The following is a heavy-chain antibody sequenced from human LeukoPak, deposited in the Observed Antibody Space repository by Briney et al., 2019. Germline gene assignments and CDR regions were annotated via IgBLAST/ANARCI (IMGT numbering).Heavy chain of an antibody. Sequence: GGSLRLSCAAASGFTFSSYSMNWVRQAPGKGLEWVSSISSSSSYMYYADSVKGRFTISRDNAKNSLYLQVNSPRAEDTAVYYCARRGDFWSGYTYFDYWGQGTLVTVSS. J-gene: IGHJ4*02. CDR2: ISSSSSYM. V-gene: IGHV3-21*01. CDR1: GFTFSSYS. D-gene: IGHD3-3*01. CDR3: ARRGDFWSGYTYFDY.